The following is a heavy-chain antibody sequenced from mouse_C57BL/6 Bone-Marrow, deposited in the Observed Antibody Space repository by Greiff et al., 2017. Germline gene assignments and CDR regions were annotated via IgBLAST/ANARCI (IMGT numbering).Heavy chain of an antibody. CDR1: GYSFTGYY. J-gene: IGHJ2*01. D-gene: IGHD1-1*01. CDR2: INPSTGGT. Sequence: LVESGPELVKPGASVKISCKASGYSFTGYYMNWVKQSPEKSLEWIGEINPSTGGTTYNQKFKAKATLTVDKSSSTAYMQLKSLTSEDSAVYYCARSAGTLFDYWGQGTTLTVSS. CDR3: ARSAGTLFDY. V-gene: IGHV1-42*01.